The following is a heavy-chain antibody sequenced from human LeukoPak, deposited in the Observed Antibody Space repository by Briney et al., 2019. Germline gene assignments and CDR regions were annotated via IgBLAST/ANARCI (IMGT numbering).Heavy chain of an antibody. J-gene: IGHJ6*03. CDR1: GGSFSGYY. CDR2: INHSGST. V-gene: IGHV4-34*01. D-gene: IGHD3-22*01. Sequence: MPSETLSLTCAVYGGSFSGYYWSWIRQPPGKGLEWIGEINHSGSTNYNPSLKSRVTISVDTSKNQFSLKLSSVTAADTAVYYCARSAGDYYDSSGYYYGYYYYMDVWGKGTTVTVSS. CDR3: ARSAGDYYDSSGYYYGYYYYMDV.